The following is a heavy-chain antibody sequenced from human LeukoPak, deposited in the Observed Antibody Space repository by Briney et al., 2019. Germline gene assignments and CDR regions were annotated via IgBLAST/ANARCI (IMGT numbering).Heavy chain of an antibody. CDR3: AKDLNTVVTQYFAS. D-gene: IGHD2-21*02. J-gene: IGHJ4*02. V-gene: IGHV3-30*02. CDR2: MRYDGKTE. CDR1: GFPFSSYG. Sequence: QSGGSVSPSCTGSGFPFSSYGMHWVRQTPGRGLEWVAFMRYDGKTEYYADSVKGRFTIAREDSHSTVHLHMKDLRPDDAAVYFCAKDLNTVVTQYFASWGEG.